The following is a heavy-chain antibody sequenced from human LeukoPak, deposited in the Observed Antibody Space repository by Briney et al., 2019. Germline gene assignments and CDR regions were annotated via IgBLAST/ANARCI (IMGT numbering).Heavy chain of an antibody. V-gene: IGHV4-61*02. J-gene: IGHJ4*02. D-gene: IGHD3-10*01. CDR1: GGSISRGSYY. Sequence: PSQTPSLTCIVSGGSISRGSYYWSWIRQPAGKGLEWMGRIYNSGSTNYNPSLKSRVTISTDMSKNQISLKLSSVTAADTAVYYCARQTFGVLYFDSWGQGTLVIVSS. CDR3: ARQTFGVLYFDS. CDR2: IYNSGST.